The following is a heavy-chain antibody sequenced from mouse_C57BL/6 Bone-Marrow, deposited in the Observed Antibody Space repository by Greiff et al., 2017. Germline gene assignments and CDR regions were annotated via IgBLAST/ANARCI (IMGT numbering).Heavy chain of an antibody. CDR2: IYPRSGNT. J-gene: IGHJ2*01. D-gene: IGHD2-3*01. Sequence: SGAELARPGASVKLSCKASGYTFTSYGISWVKQRTGQGLEWIGEIYPRSGNTYYNEKFKGKATLTADKSSSTAYMELRSLTSEDSAVYFCARNGYYSYYFDYWGQGTTLTVSS. CDR1: GYTFTSYG. V-gene: IGHV1-81*01. CDR3: ARNGYYSYYFDY.